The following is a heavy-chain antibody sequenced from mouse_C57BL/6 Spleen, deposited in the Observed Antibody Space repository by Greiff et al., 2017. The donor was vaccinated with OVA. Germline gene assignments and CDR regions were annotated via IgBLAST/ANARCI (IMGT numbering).Heavy chain of an antibody. CDR3: ARTGHYGSFSWFAY. Sequence: QVQLKQPGAELVMPGASVKLSCKASGYTFTSYWMHWVKQRPGQGLEWIGEIDPSDSYTNYNQKFKGKSTLTVDKSSSTAYMQLSSLTSEDSAVYYGARTGHYGSFSWFAYWGQGTLVTVAA. D-gene: IGHD1-1*01. J-gene: IGHJ3*01. CDR2: IDPSDSYT. CDR1: GYTFTSYW. V-gene: IGHV1-69*01.